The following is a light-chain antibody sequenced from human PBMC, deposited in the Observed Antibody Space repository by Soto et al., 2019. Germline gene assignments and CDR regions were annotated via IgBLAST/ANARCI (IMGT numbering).Light chain of an antibody. J-gene: IGLJ1*01. V-gene: IGLV2-23*01. CDR3: CSSAPESTYV. CDR1: SSDVGAYNA. CDR2: KGT. Sequence: QSALAQPASVSGSPGQSITISCTGTSSDVGAYNAVSWYQQRPGKAPQVIIYKGTKRPSGVSNRFSGSVSGNAASLTVSGLQAEDAAEYFCCSSAPESTYVFGTGTKVTVL.